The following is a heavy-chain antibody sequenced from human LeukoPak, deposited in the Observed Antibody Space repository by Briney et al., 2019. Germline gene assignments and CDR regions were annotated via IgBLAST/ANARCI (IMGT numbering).Heavy chain of an antibody. D-gene: IGHD1-1*01. Sequence: GGSLRLSCAASGFPFSSYWMSWVRQAPGKGLEWVANIKQDGSDKYYVDSVKGRFTISRDNAKNSLYLQLNSLRADDTAVYYCARLAGTTGFDYWGQGTLVTVSS. J-gene: IGHJ4*02. CDR2: IKQDGSDK. CDR3: ARLAGTTGFDY. V-gene: IGHV3-7*01. CDR1: GFPFSSYW.